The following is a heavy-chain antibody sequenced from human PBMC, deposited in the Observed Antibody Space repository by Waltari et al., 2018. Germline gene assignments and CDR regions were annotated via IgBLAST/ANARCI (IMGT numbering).Heavy chain of an antibody. CDR2: IYYTGKS. Sequence: QLQLQESGPGLVKPSPTLSLTCSVSGGSVSSGDYYWSWIRQPPGKGLEWIGYIYYTGKSYYSPSLKTRVTFSVDTYKNQFSLTLNSATAADTAVYFCARVTVTSESWFAPWGQGTLVTVSS. CDR1: GGSVSSGDYY. V-gene: IGHV4-30-4*08. D-gene: IGHD4-4*01. CDR3: ARVTVTSESWFAP. J-gene: IGHJ5*02.